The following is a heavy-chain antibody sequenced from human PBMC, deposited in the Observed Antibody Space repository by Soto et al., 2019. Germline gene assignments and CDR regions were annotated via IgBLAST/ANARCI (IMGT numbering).Heavy chain of an antibody. CDR3: AIRRDGYIS. J-gene: IGHJ4*02. V-gene: IGHV3-74*01. D-gene: IGHD5-12*01. Sequence: GAERRSDAGCVWKVSRSWMHSVRQAPGKGLVWVSRINSDGSSTSYADSVKGRFTISRDNAKNTLYLQMNSLRAEDTAVYYCAIRRDGYISWGQGTLGTVSS. CDR2: INSDGSST. CDR1: VWKVSRSW.